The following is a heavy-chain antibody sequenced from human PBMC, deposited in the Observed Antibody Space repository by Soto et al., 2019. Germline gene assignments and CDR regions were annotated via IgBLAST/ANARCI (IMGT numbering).Heavy chain of an antibody. Sequence: ASVKVSCKASGYTFTSYAMRWVRQAPGQRLEWMGWINAGNGNTKYSQKFQSRVTITRDTSASTAYMELSSLRSEDTAVYYCARGSGYYYWDDYWGQGTLVTVS. J-gene: IGHJ4*02. CDR3: ARGSGYYYWDDY. D-gene: IGHD3-22*01. CDR2: INAGNGNT. V-gene: IGHV1-3*01. CDR1: GYTFTSYA.